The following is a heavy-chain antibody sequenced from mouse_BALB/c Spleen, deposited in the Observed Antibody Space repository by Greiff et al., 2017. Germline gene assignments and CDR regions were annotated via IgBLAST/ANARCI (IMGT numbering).Heavy chain of an antibody. CDR2: ISSGGSYT. Sequence: EVKLVESGGDLVKPGGSLKLSCAASGFTFSSYGMSWVRQTPDKRLEWVATISSGGSYTYYPDSVKGRFTISRDNAKNTLYLQMSSLKSEDTAMYYCARHEGDGYWYFDVWGAGTTVTVSS. V-gene: IGHV5-6*02. J-gene: IGHJ1*01. CDR3: ARHEGDGYWYFDV. CDR1: GFTFSSYG. D-gene: IGHD2-3*01.